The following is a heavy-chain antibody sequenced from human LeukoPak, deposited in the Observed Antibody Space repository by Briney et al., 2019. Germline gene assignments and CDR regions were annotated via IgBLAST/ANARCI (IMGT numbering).Heavy chain of an antibody. V-gene: IGHV4-59*08. J-gene: IGHJ4*02. CDR2: ISDIGSI. Sequence: SETLSLTCTVSGGSISSYYWSWLRQPPGKGLEWIAYISDIGSINYNPSLKSRVTISLDTSKNQFSLKLSSVTAADTAVYYCAGHHPRNTVDFWGQGTLVTVSS. D-gene: IGHD2/OR15-2a*01. CDR1: GGSISSYY. CDR3: AGHHPRNTVDF.